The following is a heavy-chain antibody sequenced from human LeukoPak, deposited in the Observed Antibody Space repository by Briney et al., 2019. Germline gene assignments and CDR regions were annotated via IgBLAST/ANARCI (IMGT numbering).Heavy chain of an antibody. CDR2: MNPNSGGT. CDR1: GYTFTSYD. CDR3: AVIAAAGTP. V-gene: IGHV1-2*02. D-gene: IGHD6-13*01. J-gene: IGHJ5*02. Sequence: ASVKVSCKASGYTFTSYDINWVRQATGQGLEWMGWMNPNSGGTNYAQKFQGRVTMTRDTSISTAYMELSRLRSDDTAVYYCAVIAAAGTPWGQGTLVTVSS.